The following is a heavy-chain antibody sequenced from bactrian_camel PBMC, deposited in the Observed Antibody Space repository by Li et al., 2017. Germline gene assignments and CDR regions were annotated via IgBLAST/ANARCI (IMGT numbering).Heavy chain of an antibody. CDR3: AYGRGNIYECFSGSWSPSLAY. J-gene: IGHJ4*01. D-gene: IGHD3*01. CDR1: GFEFGSYS. Sequence: HVQLVESGGGSVQSGGSLRLSCIASGFEFGSYSMSWVRQAPGKGLEWVSTITARRTETYYSDSVKGRFTISVTKANNTLFLQMNSLKPEDTAMYYCAYGRGNIYECFSGSWSPSLAYWGQGTQVTVS. CDR2: ITARRTET. V-gene: IGHV3S1*01.